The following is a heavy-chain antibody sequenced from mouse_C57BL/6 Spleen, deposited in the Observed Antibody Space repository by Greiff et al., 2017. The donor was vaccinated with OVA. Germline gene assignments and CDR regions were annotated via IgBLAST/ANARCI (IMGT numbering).Heavy chain of an antibody. D-gene: IGHD1-1*01. Sequence: VKLQESGAELVRPGASVTLSCKASGYTFTDYEMHWVKQTPVHGLEWIGAIDPETGGTAYNQKFKGKAILTADKSSSTAYMELRSLASENSAVYCCTTPTVVATRYFDVWGTGTTVTVSS. V-gene: IGHV1-15*01. CDR3: TTPTVVATRYFDV. CDR2: IDPETGGT. CDR1: GYTFTDYE. J-gene: IGHJ1*03.